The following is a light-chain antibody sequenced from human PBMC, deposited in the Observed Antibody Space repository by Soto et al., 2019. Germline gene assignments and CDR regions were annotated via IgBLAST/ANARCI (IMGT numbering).Light chain of an antibody. V-gene: IGLV1-47*02. CDR1: SSNIGSYY. Sequence: QSVLTQPPSASGTPGQRVTISCSGTSSNIGSYYVYCYQQHPGTDPNLLIYSNHQRPSGVPDRCSGSKYGTSASLASSGLRSEDEADYYCAACDNSLRVFGGGTKLTVL. CDR2: SNH. J-gene: IGLJ2*01. CDR3: AACDNSLRV.